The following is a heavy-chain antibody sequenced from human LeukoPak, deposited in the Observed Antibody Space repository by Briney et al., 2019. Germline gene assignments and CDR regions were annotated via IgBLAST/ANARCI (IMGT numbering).Heavy chain of an antibody. J-gene: IGHJ6*03. Sequence: PSETLSLTCTVSGGSISSSKYYWGWIRQPPGKGLEWIGTIFNSGSTHYNPSLKSRVTISVNTSKNQFSLKLSSVTAADTAVYYCARGIVVVPAAMRYYYYYMDVWGKGTTLTISS. D-gene: IGHD2-2*01. V-gene: IGHV4-39*01. CDR3: ARGIVVVPAAMRYYYYYMDV. CDR1: GGSISSSKYY. CDR2: IFNSGST.